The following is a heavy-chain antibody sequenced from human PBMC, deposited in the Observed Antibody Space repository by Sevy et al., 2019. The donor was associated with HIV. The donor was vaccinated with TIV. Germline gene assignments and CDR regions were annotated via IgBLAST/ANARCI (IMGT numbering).Heavy chain of an antibody. CDR3: SKSSTGYNGMDV. V-gene: IGHV3-30*18. D-gene: IGHD1-1*01. CDR2: ISYHGRDK. J-gene: IGHJ6*02. Sequence: GGSLRLSCVVSGITFSTSGMHWVRQAPGKGLEWVAVISYHGRDKFYADSVKGRSTISRDNSKNILYLQMISLRAEDTAVYYCSKSSTGYNGMDVWGQGTMVSVSS. CDR1: GITFSTSG.